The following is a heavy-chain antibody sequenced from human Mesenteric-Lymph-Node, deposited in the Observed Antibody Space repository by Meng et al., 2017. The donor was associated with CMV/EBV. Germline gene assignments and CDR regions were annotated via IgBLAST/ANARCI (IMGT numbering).Heavy chain of an antibody. CDR1: GGSFSGYY. CDR3: ARRTFVLRFLEWLSNNWFDP. D-gene: IGHD3-3*01. CDR2: INHSGST. Sequence: SETLSLTCAVYGGSFSGYYWSWIRQPPGKGLEWIGEINHSGSTNYNPSLKSRVTISVDTSKNQFSLKLSSVTAADTAVYYCARRTFVLRFLEWLSNNWFDPWGQGTLVTVSS. V-gene: IGHV4-34*01. J-gene: IGHJ5*02.